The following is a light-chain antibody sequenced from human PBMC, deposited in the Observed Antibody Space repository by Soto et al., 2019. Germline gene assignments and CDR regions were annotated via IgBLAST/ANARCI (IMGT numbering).Light chain of an antibody. V-gene: IGKV1-5*03. CDR3: QHYNSYSEA. Sequence: IHVPTSPSKLCGSVGEIFTITCRASQTISSWLAWYQQKPGKAPKLLIYKASTLKSGVPSRFSGSGSGTEFTLTISSLQPDDFATYYCQHYNSYSEAFGQGTKLDIK. CDR2: KAS. CDR1: QTISSW. J-gene: IGKJ1*01.